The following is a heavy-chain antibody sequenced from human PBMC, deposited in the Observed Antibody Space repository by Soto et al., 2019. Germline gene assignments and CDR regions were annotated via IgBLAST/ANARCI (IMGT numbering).Heavy chain of an antibody. D-gene: IGHD4-17*01. CDR3: ARPVTVTTPGDFQH. CDR1: GYTFTSYD. Sequence: ASVKVSCKASGYTFTSYDINWVRQATGQGLEWMGCMNPNSCNTGYAQKFQGRVTMTRNTSISTAYMELSSLRSEDTAVYYCARPVTVTTPGDFQHWGQGTLVTVSS. CDR2: MNPNSCNT. V-gene: IGHV1-8*01. J-gene: IGHJ1*01.